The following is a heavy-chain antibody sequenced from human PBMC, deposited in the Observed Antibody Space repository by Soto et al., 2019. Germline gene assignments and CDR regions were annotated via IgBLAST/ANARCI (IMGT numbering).Heavy chain of an antibody. CDR3: ARDLSPNDYGCAYYMDV. CDR2: INSDGSIA. D-gene: IGHD4-17*01. V-gene: IGHV3-74*01. Sequence: EVQLVESGGGLVQPGGSLRLSCAASGFTFSSYYAHWVRQAPGKGLVWVSRINSDGSIADYADSVKGRFTISRDNAKNTLYLQMNSLRADDTAVYYCARDLSPNDYGCAYYMDVGGKGTTVTVS. J-gene: IGHJ6*03. CDR1: GFTFSSYY.